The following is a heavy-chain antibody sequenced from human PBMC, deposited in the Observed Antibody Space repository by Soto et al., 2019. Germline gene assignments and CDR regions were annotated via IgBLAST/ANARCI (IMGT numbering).Heavy chain of an antibody. CDR2: ISAYNGNT. CDR3: ARAQGGRYLWFGAAAGTNDAFDI. V-gene: IGHV1-18*01. CDR1: GYTFTSYG. D-gene: IGHD6-13*01. Sequence: ASVKVSCKASGYTFTSYGISWVRQAPGQGLEWMGWISAYNGNTNYAQKLQGRVTMTTDTSTSTAYMELRSLRSDDTAVYYCARAQGGRYLWFGAAAGTNDAFDIWGQGTMVTVS. J-gene: IGHJ3*02.